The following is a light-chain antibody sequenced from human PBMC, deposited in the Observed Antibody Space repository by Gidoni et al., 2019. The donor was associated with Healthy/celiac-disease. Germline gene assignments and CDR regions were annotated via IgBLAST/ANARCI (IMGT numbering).Light chain of an antibody. CDR1: PSVSSY. V-gene: IGKV3-11*01. J-gene: IGKJ4*01. CDR3: QQRSNWPPLT. Sequence: EIVLTQSTATLSLSPGERATLSCRASPSVSSYLAWYQQKPGQAPRLLIYDASNRATGIPARFSGSGSGTDFTLTISSLEPEDFAVYYCQQRSNWPPLTFGGGTKVEIK. CDR2: DAS.